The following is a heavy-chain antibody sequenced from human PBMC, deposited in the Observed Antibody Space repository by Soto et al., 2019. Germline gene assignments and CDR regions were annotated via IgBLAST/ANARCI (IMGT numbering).Heavy chain of an antibody. J-gene: IGHJ4*02. CDR3: ARDLVAHIVDY. V-gene: IGHV1-18*01. Sequence: QVQLVQSGAEVKKPGASVKVSCKDSGYTFTNYGITWVRQAPGQGLEWMGWMSTYNGNTKYAHKLQGTVTMTTDTSTSTADMYLGSLRSDDTAVYYFARDLVAHIVDYWGQGTLVTVSS. D-gene: IGHD2-15*01. CDR2: MSTYNGNT. CDR1: GYTFTNYG.